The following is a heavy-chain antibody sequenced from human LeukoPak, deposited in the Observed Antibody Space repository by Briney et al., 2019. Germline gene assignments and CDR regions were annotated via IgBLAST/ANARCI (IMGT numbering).Heavy chain of an antibody. J-gene: IGHJ2*01. CDR2: IYSSGST. Sequence: SSETLSLTCTVSGGSISSYYWSWIRQPAGKGLEWIGRIYSSGSTNYNPSLRSRVTMSVDTSKNQFSLKLSSVTAADTAVYYCARGQYHLLYWYFDLWGRGTLVTVSS. CDR1: GGSISSYY. D-gene: IGHD2-2*01. V-gene: IGHV4-4*07. CDR3: ARGQYHLLYWYFDL.